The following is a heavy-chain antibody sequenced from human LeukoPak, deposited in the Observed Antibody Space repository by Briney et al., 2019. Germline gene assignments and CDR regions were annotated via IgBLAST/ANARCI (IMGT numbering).Heavy chain of an antibody. J-gene: IGHJ4*02. CDR1: GGSVSNYY. D-gene: IGHD6-6*01. CDR2: VYYTGST. Sequence: SSETLSLTCSVSGGSVSNYYWSWIRQPPGKGLEWIGYVYYTGSTNHNPSLKSRVTMFEDKSKNQFSLRLYSVTVADTAVYYCARHFAYSSSSYFDYWGQGSLVTVSS. CDR3: ARHFAYSSSSYFDY. V-gene: IGHV4-59*08.